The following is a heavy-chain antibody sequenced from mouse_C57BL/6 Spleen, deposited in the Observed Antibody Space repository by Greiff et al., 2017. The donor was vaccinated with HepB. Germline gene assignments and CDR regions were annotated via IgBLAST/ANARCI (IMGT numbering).Heavy chain of an antibody. CDR1: GYTFTSYW. CDR2: IDPSDSYT. D-gene: IGHD2-13*01. CDR3: ARKDYYFAMDY. J-gene: IGHJ4*01. V-gene: IGHV1-69*01. Sequence: VQLQQSGAELVMPGASVKLSCKASGYTFTSYWMHWVKQRPGQGLEWIGEIDPSDSYTNYNQKFKGKSTLTVDKSSSTAYMQISSLTSEDSAVYYCARKDYYFAMDYWGQGTSVTVS.